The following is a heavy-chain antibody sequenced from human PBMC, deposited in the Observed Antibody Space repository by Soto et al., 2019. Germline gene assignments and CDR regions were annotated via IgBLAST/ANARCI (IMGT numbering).Heavy chain of an antibody. CDR1: GFIVSNNY. D-gene: IGHD2-21*01. CDR3: ARDHSREICGYYYGMDV. J-gene: IGHJ6*02. CDR2: IYSGGST. Sequence: EVQLVESGGGLIQPGGSLRLTCAASGFIVSNNYMTWVRQAPGKGLEWVSIIYSGGSTYYADSVKGRFTISRDDSKNTLYLQMNSLRVEDTAVYYGARDHSREICGYYYGMDVWGQGTTVTVSS. V-gene: IGHV3-53*01.